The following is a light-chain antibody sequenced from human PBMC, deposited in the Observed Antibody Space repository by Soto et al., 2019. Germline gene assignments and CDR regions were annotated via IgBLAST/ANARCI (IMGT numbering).Light chain of an antibody. V-gene: IGLV2-14*03. CDR2: DVS. CDR3: YAYTSISTLL. Sequence: QSALTQPASVSGSPGQSITISCTGTSSDIGGYNYVSWYQQHPGKAPKLIIYDVSNRPSGVSNRFSASKSGNTASLTISGLQAEDEADYYCYAYTSISTLLFGGGTKLTVL. J-gene: IGLJ2*01. CDR1: SSDIGGYNY.